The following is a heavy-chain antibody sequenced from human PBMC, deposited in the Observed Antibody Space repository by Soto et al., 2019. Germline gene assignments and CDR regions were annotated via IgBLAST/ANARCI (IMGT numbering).Heavy chain of an antibody. J-gene: IGHJ6*02. V-gene: IGHV3-23*01. CDR2: FSGSGGNT. D-gene: IGHD2-2*01. Sequence: PGGYLRLSCVASGFTFSTHAMSWVRQAPGKGLEWVSSFSGSGGNTYYADSVKGRLTISRDDSKNTLYLQINSLRVEDTAVYYCAKDPPWTVGPLAMDVWGQGTTVTVSS. CDR1: GFTFSTHA. CDR3: AKDPPWTVGPLAMDV.